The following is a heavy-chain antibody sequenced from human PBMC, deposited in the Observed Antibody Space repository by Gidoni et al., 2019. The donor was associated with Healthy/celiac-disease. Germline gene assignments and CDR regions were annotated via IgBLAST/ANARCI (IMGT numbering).Heavy chain of an antibody. CDR2: IKNSGST. V-gene: IGHV4-34*01. CDR1: GGSFSGYY. J-gene: IGHJ4*02. CDR3: ARGYDTLTGFDY. Sequence: QVQLQQWGAGLFKPSETLSLTCAIYGGSFSGYYWSWIRQPPGKGLEWTGEIKNSGSTNYNPSLKSRVTISIDTSKNQFSLKLSSVTAADTAVYYCARGYDTLTGFDYWGQGTLVTVSS. D-gene: IGHD3-9*01.